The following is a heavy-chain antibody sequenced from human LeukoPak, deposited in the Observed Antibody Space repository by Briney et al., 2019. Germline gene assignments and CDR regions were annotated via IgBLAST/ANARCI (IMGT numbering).Heavy chain of an antibody. Sequence: GGSLRLSCAASGFTFSRHWMHWVRQAPGKGLVWVSRINSDGSSTSYADSVKGRFTISRDNAKNTLYLQMNSLRAEDTAVYYCKSGIVATIEDYWGQGTLVTASS. J-gene: IGHJ4*02. CDR1: GFTFSRHW. V-gene: IGHV3-74*01. CDR2: INSDGSST. CDR3: KSGIVATIEDY. D-gene: IGHD5-12*01.